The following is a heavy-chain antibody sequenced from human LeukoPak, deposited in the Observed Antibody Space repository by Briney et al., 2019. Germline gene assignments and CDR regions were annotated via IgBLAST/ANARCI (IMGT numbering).Heavy chain of an antibody. CDR3: ARDNSVEDTAWWFDP. Sequence: ASVKVSCKASGYTFTSYYMHWVRQAPGQGLEWMGIINPSGGSTSYAQKFQGRVTMTRDMSTSTDYMGLSSLRSEDTAVYYCARDNSVEDTAWWFDPWGQGTLVTVSS. V-gene: IGHV1-46*01. D-gene: IGHD4-23*01. CDR1: GYTFTSYY. CDR2: INPSGGST. J-gene: IGHJ5*02.